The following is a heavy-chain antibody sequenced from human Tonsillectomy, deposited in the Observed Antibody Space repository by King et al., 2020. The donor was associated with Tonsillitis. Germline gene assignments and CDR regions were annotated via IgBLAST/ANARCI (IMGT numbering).Heavy chain of an antibody. D-gene: IGHD6-19*01. CDR3: AKGDSSGWLTPFADY. CDR1: GFTFSSYG. J-gene: IGHJ4*02. V-gene: IGHV3-30*02. CDR2: IRYDGTSK. Sequence: VQLVESGGGVVQPGGSLRLYCAASGFTFSSYGIHWVRQAPGKGLEWVACIRYDGTSKYYADSVKGRFTISRDNSKNTLYLQMNSLTAEDTAVYYCAKGDSSGWLTPFADYWGQGTLVTVSS.